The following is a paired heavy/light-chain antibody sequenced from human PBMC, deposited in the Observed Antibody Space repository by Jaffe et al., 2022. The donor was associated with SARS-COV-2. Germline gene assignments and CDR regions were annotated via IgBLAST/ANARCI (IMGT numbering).Light chain of an antibody. Sequence: DIQMTQSPSSVSASVGDRVTISCRASQGISSWLAWYQQKPGKAPKLLIYAASSLQSGVPSRFSGSGSGTDFTLTISSLQPEDFATYYCQQADSFPLTFGGGTKVEIK. CDR2: AAS. CDR3: QQADSFPLT. V-gene: IGKV1-12*01. CDR1: QGISSW. J-gene: IGKJ4*01.
Heavy chain of an antibody. CDR2: ISSSGSTI. CDR1: GFTFSDYY. J-gene: IGHJ6*03. CDR3: ARVIRQQLVRIILYYYYYMDV. D-gene: IGHD6-13*01. V-gene: IGHV3-11*01. Sequence: QVQLVESGGGLVKPGGSLRLSCAASGFTFSDYYMSWIRQAPGKGLEWVSYISSSGSTIYYADSVKGRFTISRDNAKNSLSLQMNSLRAEDTAVYYCARVIRQQLVRIILYYYYYMDVWGKGTTVTVSS.